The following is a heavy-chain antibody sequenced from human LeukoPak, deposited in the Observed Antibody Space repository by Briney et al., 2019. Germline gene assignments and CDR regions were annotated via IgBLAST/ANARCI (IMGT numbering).Heavy chain of an antibody. J-gene: IGHJ3*01. Sequence: SETLSLTCSVSRGSISSYSWSWIRQPPGKGLEWMGYSFYSGSTNYNPSLKSRVTTSVDTAKKQFSLRLSSVTAADTAEYYCARHGTYFYTSSGYSHDAFDFWGQGTMVTVSS. CDR1: RGSISSYS. CDR3: ARHGTYFYTSSGYSHDAFDF. CDR2: SFYSGST. D-gene: IGHD3-22*01. V-gene: IGHV4-59*08.